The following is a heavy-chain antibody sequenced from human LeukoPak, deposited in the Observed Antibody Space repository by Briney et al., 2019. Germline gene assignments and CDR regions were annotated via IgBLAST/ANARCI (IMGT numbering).Heavy chain of an antibody. CDR3: ARALYNRGWYPDYFDS. V-gene: IGHV3-23*01. CDR1: GFTFSSYA. CDR2: ISGSGGST. J-gene: IGHJ4*02. D-gene: IGHD6-19*01. Sequence: GGSLRLSCAASGFTFSSYAMSWVRQAPGKGLEWVSAISGSGGSTYYADSVEGRFTISRDNDKNSLYLQMSSLRAEDTAIYYCARALYNRGWYPDYFDSWGQGALVTVSS.